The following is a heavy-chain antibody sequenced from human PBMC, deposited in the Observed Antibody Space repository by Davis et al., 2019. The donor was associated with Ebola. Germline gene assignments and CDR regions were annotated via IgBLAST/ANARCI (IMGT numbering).Heavy chain of an antibody. D-gene: IGHD3-3*01. Sequence: GESLKISCAASGFTFSSYAMHWVRQAPGKGLEWVAVISYDGSNKYYADSVKGRFTISRDNSKNTLYLQMNSLRAEDTAVYYCARGYDFWSGYIDAFDIWGQGTMVTVSS. CDR3: ARGYDFWSGYIDAFDI. V-gene: IGHV3-30-3*01. CDR2: ISYDGSNK. J-gene: IGHJ3*02. CDR1: GFTFSSYA.